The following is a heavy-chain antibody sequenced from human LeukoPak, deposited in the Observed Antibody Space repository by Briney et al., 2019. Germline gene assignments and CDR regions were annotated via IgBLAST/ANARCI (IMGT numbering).Heavy chain of an antibody. CDR2: IYYSGHT. J-gene: IGHJ4*02. CDR1: GGSVSSGSYF. CDR3: AKVRWASVLEKADY. V-gene: IGHV4-61*01. D-gene: IGHD5-24*01. Sequence: SETLSLTCNVSGGSVSSGSYFWTWIRQPPGKGLEWIGYIYYSGHTRYRPSLQSRLTISSDTTKNQVSLNLNSVTAADTAIYYCAKVRWASVLEKADYWGQGILVTVS.